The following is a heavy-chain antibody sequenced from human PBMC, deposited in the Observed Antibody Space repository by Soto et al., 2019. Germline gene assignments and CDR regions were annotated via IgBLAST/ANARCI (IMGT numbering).Heavy chain of an antibody. J-gene: IGHJ6*02. Sequence: GGSLRLSCAASGFTVISNYMSWVRQAPGKGLEWVSVIYSGGSTYYADSVKGRFTISRDNSKNTLYLQMNSLRAEDTAVYYCARGSYDFWSGYLPSYYYYGMDVWGQGTTVTVSS. V-gene: IGHV3-53*01. CDR2: IYSGGST. CDR3: ARGSYDFWSGYLPSYYYYGMDV. D-gene: IGHD3-3*01. CDR1: GFTVISNY.